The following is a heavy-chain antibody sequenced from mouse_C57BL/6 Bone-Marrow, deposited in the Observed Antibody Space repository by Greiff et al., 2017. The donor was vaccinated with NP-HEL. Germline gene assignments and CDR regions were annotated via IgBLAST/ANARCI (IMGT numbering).Heavy chain of an antibody. V-gene: IGHV14-4*01. CDR1: GFNIKDDY. CDR2: IDPENGDT. CDR3: ARWGGTTVVSRYFDY. D-gene: IGHD1-1*01. J-gene: IGHJ2*01. Sequence: VQLQQSGAELVRPGASVKLSCTASGFNIKDDYMHWVKQRPEQGLEWIGWIDPENGDTEYASKFQGKATITADTSSNTAYLQLSSLTSEDTAVYYCARWGGTTVVSRYFDYWGQGTTLTVSS.